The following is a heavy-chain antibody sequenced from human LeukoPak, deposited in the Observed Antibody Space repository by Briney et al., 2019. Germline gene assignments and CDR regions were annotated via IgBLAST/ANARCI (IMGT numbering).Heavy chain of an antibody. CDR2: INPSGGST. J-gene: IGHJ4*02. V-gene: IGHV1-46*01. Sequence: ASVKVSCKASGYTFTSYYMHWVRQAPGQGLEWMGIINPSGGSTNYAQKFQGRVTITADESTSTAYMELSSLRSEDTAVYYCARGGPAYDILTGYYPPEGYWGQGTLVTVSS. CDR3: ARGGPAYDILTGYYPPEGY. CDR1: GYTFTSYY. D-gene: IGHD3-9*01.